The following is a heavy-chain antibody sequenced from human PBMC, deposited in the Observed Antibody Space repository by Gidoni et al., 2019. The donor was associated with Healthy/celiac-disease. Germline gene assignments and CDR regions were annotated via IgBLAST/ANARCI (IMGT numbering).Heavy chain of an antibody. CDR3: AKDLWGSSGWRTRLDY. J-gene: IGHJ4*02. CDR2: ISYDGSNK. V-gene: IGHV3-30*18. CDR1: GFTFSSYG. D-gene: IGHD6-19*01. Sequence: QVQLVESGGGVVQPGRSLRLSCAASGFTFSSYGMHWVRQAPGKGLGWVAVISYDGSNKYYADSVKGRFTISRDNSKNTLYLQMNSLRAEDTAVYYCAKDLWGSSGWRTRLDYWGQGTLVTVSS.